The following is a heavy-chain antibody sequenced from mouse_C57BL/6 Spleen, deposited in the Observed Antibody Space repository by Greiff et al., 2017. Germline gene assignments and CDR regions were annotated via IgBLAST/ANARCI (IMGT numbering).Heavy chain of an antibody. CDR3: ARWDYYGSSYGWFAY. CDR1: GYTFTSYW. CDR2: IDPSDSYT. J-gene: IGHJ3*01. V-gene: IGHV1-69*01. D-gene: IGHD1-1*01. Sequence: QLPQPGAELLMPGASVTLFCKASGYTFTSYWMHWVKQRPGQGLEWIGEIDPSDSYTNYNQKFKGKSTLTVDKSSSTAYMQLSSLTSEDSAVYYCARWDYYGSSYGWFAYWGQGTLVTVSA.